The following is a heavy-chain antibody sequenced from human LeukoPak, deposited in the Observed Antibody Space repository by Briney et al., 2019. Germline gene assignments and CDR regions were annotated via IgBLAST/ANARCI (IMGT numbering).Heavy chain of an antibody. V-gene: IGHV4-59*01. CDR1: GGSISSYY. D-gene: IGHD3-3*01. J-gene: IGHJ4*02. CDR3: ARGVLDYDFWSGYYTGIGGHFDY. Sequence: SETLSLTCTVSGGSISSYYWGWIRQPPGKGLEWIGYIYYSGSTNYNPSLKSRVTISVDTSKNQFSLKLSSVTAADTAVYYCARGVLDYDFWSGYYTGIGGHFDYWAREPWSPSPQ. CDR2: IYYSGST.